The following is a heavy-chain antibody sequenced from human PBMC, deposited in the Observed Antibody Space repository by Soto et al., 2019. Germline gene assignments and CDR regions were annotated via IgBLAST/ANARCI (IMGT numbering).Heavy chain of an antibody. CDR1: GGTFSSYA. Sequence: SVKVSCKASGGTFSSYAISWVRQAPGQGLEWMGGIIPIFGTANYAQKFQGRVTITADESTSTAYMELSSLRSEDTAVYYCARDPLGIAAAGSYYYYYYGMDVWGQGTTVTVSS. CDR3: ARDPLGIAAAGSYYYYYYGMDV. V-gene: IGHV1-69*13. D-gene: IGHD6-13*01. J-gene: IGHJ6*02. CDR2: IIPIFGTA.